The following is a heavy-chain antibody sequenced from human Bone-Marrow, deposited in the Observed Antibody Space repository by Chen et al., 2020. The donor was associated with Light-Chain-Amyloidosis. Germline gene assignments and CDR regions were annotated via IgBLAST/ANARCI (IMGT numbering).Heavy chain of an antibody. CDR3: ARRRDDYNFDY. V-gene: IGHV5-51*01. J-gene: IGHJ4*02. Sequence: GWVRQMPGKGLEWMGVIYPDDSDARYSPSFEGQVTISADKSITTAYLQWRSLKASDTAMYYCARRRDDYNFDYWGQGTLVTVSS. D-gene: IGHD4-4*01. CDR2: IYPDDSDA.